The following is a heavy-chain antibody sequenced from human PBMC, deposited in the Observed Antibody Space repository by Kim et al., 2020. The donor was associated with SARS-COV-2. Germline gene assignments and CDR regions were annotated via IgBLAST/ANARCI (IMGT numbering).Heavy chain of an antibody. Sequence: GSTYYTPSLKSRVNISVDTSKNQFSLRLSSVTAADTAVYFCARGTPTLVGNWGQGTLVTVSS. J-gene: IGHJ4*02. CDR3: ARGTPTLVGN. V-gene: IGHV4-31*02. D-gene: IGHD3-10*02. CDR2: GST.